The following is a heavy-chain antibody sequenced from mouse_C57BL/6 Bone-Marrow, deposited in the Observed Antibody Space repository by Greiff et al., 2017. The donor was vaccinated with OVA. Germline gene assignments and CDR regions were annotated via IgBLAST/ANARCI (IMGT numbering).Heavy chain of an antibody. CDR1: GYAFSSSW. J-gene: IGHJ1*03. Sequence: VQLVESGPELVKPGASVKISCKASGYAFSSSWMNWVKQRPGKGLEWIGRIYPGDGDTNYNGKFKGKATLTADKSSSTAYMQLSSLTSEDSAVYFCARLRGDYYGSSYDHGCFDVWGTGTTVTVSS. V-gene: IGHV1-82*01. D-gene: IGHD1-1*01. CDR2: IYPGDGDT. CDR3: ARLRGDYYGSSYDHGCFDV.